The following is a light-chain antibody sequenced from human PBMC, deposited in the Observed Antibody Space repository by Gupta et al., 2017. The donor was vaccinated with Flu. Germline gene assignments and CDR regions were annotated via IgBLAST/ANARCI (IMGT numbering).Light chain of an antibody. J-gene: IGLJ2*01. CDR2: DVS. V-gene: IGLV2-14*01. CDR3: RSYKSSSTVV. CDR1: SSDVGGYNY. Sequence: QSALTQPASVSGSPGQSITISCTGTSSDVGGYNYVSWYQQHPGNAPKLMMYDVSNRPSGVSKRFSGSKSGTTAALTISALEAEDDAYYYCRSYKSSSTVVLGGGTKLTVL.